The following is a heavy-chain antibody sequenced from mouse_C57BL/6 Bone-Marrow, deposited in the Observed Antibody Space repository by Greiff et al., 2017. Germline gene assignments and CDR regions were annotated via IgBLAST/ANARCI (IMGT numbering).Heavy chain of an antibody. V-gene: IGHV14-4*01. J-gene: IGHJ2*01. Sequence: EVQRVESGAELVRPGASVKLSCTASGFNIKDYYIHWVKQRPEQGLEWIGWIDPEIGDTEYASKFPGKATITSDTSSNTAYLQLSSLTSEEPAVYYCSSFDGNYFDFWGQGTPLTVAS. D-gene: IGHD2-3*01. CDR3: SSFDGNYFDF. CDR2: IDPEIGDT. CDR1: GFNIKDYY.